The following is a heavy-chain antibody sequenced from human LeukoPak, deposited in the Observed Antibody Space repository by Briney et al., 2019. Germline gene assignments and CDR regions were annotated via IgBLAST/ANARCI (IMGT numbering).Heavy chain of an antibody. J-gene: IGHJ4*02. CDR2: IYSGGST. V-gene: IGHV3-53*01. D-gene: IGHD6-13*01. CDR1: GFTVSSNY. Sequence: PGGSLRLSCAASGFTVSSNYMSWVRQAPGKGLEWVSVIYSGGSTYYADSVKGRFTISRDNAKNSLYLQMNSLRAEDTAVYYCARGPRMSSREEDYWGQGTLVTVSS. CDR3: ARGPRMSSREEDY.